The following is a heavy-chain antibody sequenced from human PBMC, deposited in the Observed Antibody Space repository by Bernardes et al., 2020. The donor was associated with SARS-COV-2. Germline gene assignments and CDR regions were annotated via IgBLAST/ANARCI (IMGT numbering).Heavy chain of an antibody. V-gene: IGHV4-31*03. CDR1: GGSISSGGYY. CDR3: AAGYYYYYGMDV. CDR2: IYYSGST. J-gene: IGHJ6*02. Sequence: LSLTCTVSGGSISSGGYYWSWIRQHPGKGLEWIGYIYYSGSTYYNPSLKSRVTISVDTSKNQFSLKLSSVTAADTAVYYCAAGYYYYYGMDVWGQGTTVTVSS.